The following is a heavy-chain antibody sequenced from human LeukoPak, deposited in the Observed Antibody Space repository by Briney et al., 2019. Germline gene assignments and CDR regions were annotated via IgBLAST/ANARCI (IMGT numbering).Heavy chain of an antibody. V-gene: IGHV7-4-1*02. J-gene: IGHJ4*02. CDR3: ARVPRSYDILTGYQYYFDY. CDR1: GYTFTSYA. CDR2: INTNTGNP. Sequence: ASVKVSCKASGYTFTSYAMNWVRQAPGQGLEWMGWINTNTGNPTYAQGFTGRFVFSLDTSVSTAYLQISSLKAEDTAVYYCARVPRSYDILTGYQYYFDYWGQGTLVTVSS. D-gene: IGHD3-9*01.